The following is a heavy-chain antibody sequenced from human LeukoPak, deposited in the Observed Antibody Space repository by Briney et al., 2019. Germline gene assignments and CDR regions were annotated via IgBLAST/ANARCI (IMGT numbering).Heavy chain of an antibody. CDR3: ARDIGLVRGIIMAH. D-gene: IGHD3-10*01. CDR1: GYTFTSYG. CDR2: ISPNNGNT. Sequence: ASVKVSCKASGYTFTSYGISWVRQAPGQGLEWMGWISPNNGNTNYAQKLQGRVTMTTDTSTSTAYMELRSLKSDDTAVYYCARDIGLVRGIIMAHWGQGTQVTVSS. V-gene: IGHV1-18*01. J-gene: IGHJ4*02.